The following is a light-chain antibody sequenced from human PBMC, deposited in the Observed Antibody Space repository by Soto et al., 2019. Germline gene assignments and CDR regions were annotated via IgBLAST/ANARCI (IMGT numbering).Light chain of an antibody. CDR1: QRVSRN. CDR3: QQYNTWPRT. Sequence: EILLTQSPATLSLSPGDSATLSCRASQRVSRNVAWYQQKPGQAPRLLLSAASTVAAGVPARFNAAGSGTVFTLTLSSLQSEDFAIYYCQQYNTWPRTFGQGTKVDIK. V-gene: IGKV3D-15*01. J-gene: IGKJ1*01. CDR2: AAS.